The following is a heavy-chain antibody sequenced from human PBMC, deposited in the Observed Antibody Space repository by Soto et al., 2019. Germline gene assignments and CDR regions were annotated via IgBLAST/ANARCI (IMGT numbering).Heavy chain of an antibody. CDR3: AIFIPELGSVYYFYY. J-gene: IGHJ4*02. CDR2: IIPIFGTA. D-gene: IGHD7-27*01. V-gene: IGHV1-69*13. CDR1: GGTFGIYA. Sequence: SVKVSCKASGGTFGIYAISWVRQAPGQGLEWMGGIIPIFGTANYAQKFQGRVTITADESTSTAYMELSSLRSEDTAVYYCAIFIPELGSVYYFYYWGQGTLVIVSS.